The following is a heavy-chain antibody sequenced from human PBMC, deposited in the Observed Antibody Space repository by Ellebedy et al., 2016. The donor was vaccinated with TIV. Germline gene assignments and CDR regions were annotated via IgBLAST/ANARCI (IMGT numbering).Heavy chain of an antibody. CDR1: GYSFTGYY. J-gene: IGHJ4*02. Sequence: AASVKVSCKASGYSFTGYYMHWVRQAPGQGLEWMGWINPNSGGTNYAQKFQGRVAMTRDTSISTADMELSRLSSDDRAVYYCARGGGVLRFLEWLGWGQGTLVTVSS. CDR2: INPNSGGT. D-gene: IGHD3-3*01. CDR3: ARGGGVLRFLEWLG. V-gene: IGHV1-2*02.